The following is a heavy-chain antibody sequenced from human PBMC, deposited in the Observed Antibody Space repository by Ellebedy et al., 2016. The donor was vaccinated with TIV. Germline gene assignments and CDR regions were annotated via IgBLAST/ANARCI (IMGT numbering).Heavy chain of an antibody. V-gene: IGHV3-30*18. CDR1: RFTFSSYG. D-gene: IGHD1-26*01. J-gene: IGHJ4*02. CDR3: AKGRGGSYYSSIDY. CDR2: ISYDGSNK. Sequence: GESLKISCAASRFTFSSYGMHWVRQAPGKGLEWVAVISYDGSNKYYADSVKGRFTISRDNSKNTLYLQMNSLRAEDTAVYYCAKGRGGSYYSSIDYWGQGTLVTVSS.